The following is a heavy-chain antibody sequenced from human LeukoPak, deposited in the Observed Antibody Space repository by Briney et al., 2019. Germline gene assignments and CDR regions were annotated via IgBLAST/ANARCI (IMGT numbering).Heavy chain of an antibody. CDR1: GFTFSSYS. J-gene: IGHJ4*02. D-gene: IGHD3-9*01. CDR2: ISSSSSTI. V-gene: IGHV3-48*04. CDR3: ARLSPEFDWLFYFDY. Sequence: GGSLRLSCAASGFTFSSYSMNWVRQAPGKGLEWVSYISSSSSTIYYADSVKGRFTISRDNAKNSLYLQMNSLRAEDTAVYYCARLSPEFDWLFYFDYWGQGTLVTVSS.